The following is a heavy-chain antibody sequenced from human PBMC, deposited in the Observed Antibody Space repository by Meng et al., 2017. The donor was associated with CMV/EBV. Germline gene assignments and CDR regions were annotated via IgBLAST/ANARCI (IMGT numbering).Heavy chain of an antibody. CDR3: ARVRGTLDY. J-gene: IGHJ4*02. Sequence: QLQSRESGPGLSKPTETLSLACTVSGGSISSSSYYWGWLRQPPGKGLEWIGSIYYSGSPYYNPSLKSRVTISVDTSKNQFSLKLSSVTAADTAVYYCARVRGTLDYWGQGTLVTVSS. CDR2: IYYSGSP. V-gene: IGHV4-39*07. CDR1: GGSISSSSYY. D-gene: IGHD3-16*01.